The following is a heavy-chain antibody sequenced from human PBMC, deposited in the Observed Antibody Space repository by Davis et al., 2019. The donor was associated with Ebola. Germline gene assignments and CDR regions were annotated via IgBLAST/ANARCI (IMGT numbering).Heavy chain of an antibody. CDR2: ISSSGSTI. Sequence: GESLKISCAASGFTFSDYYMSWIRQAPGKGLEWVSYISSSGSTIYYADSVKGRFTISRDNAKNSLYLQMNSLRDEDTAVYYWARGKARIAVAGSFDYWGQGTLVTVSS. J-gene: IGHJ4*02. D-gene: IGHD6-19*01. V-gene: IGHV3-11*01. CDR3: ARGKARIAVAGSFDY. CDR1: GFTFSDYY.